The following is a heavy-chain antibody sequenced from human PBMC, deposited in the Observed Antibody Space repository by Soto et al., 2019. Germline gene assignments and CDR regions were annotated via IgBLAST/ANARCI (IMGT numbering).Heavy chain of an antibody. CDR2: IYYSGST. J-gene: IGHJ6*02. V-gene: IGHV4-59*01. CDR3: ARDFYDSSGYYPGNYYYYGMDV. CDR1: GGCMSSYY. D-gene: IGHD3-22*01. Sequence: SESMSLTCTVCGGCMSSYYGSWIRKPPGKGLEWIGYIYYSGSTNYNPSLKSRVTISVDTSKNQFSLKLRSVTAADTAVYYCARDFYDSSGYYPGNYYYYGMDVWGQGTTVTVSS.